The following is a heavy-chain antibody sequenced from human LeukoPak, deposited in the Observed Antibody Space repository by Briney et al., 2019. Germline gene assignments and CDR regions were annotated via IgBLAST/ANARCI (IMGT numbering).Heavy chain of an antibody. V-gene: IGHV4-61*08. Sequence: SETLSLTCTVSGVSVGSAGYYWSWIRQPPGGGLEWIGYIYYISNTNYNPSLKSRVTMSLNPSGNQFSLKLNSVTAADTAMYYCARTQSQSGSYRYYFGYWGQGTLDTVSS. J-gene: IGHJ4*02. CDR1: GVSVGSAGYY. D-gene: IGHD1-26*01. CDR3: ARTQSQSGSYRYYFGY. CDR2: IYYISNT.